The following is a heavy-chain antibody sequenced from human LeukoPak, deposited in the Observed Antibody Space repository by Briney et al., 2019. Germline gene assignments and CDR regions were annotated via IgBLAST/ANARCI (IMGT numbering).Heavy chain of an antibody. CDR2: IKEDGGDK. Sequence: GGSLRVSCVVSGFTFSNYYMSWVRQAPGKGLEWVANIKEDGGDKYYADSVKGRFTISRDNDKNSLYLQMDNLRVEDTAFYYCARDTDRGWLQMTDAGFDSWGQGTLVTVSS. J-gene: IGHJ5*01. CDR3: ARDTDRGWLQMTDAGFDS. CDR1: GFTFSNYY. D-gene: IGHD5-24*01. V-gene: IGHV3-7*01.